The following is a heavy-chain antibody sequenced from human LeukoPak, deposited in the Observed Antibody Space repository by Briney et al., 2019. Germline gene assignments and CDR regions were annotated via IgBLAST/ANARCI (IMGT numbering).Heavy chain of an antibody. J-gene: IGHJ3*02. D-gene: IGHD3-3*01. V-gene: IGHV3-30*02. CDR3: AKDRVEPRATLRFLEWLPPRGDDAFDI. Sequence: GGSLRLSCAASGFTFSSYGMHWVRQAPGKGLEWVAFIRYDGSNKYYADSVKGRFTISRDNSKNTLYLQMNSLRAEDTAVYYCAKDRVEPRATLRFLEWLPPRGDDAFDIWGQGTMVTVSS. CDR2: IRYDGSNK. CDR1: GFTFSSYG.